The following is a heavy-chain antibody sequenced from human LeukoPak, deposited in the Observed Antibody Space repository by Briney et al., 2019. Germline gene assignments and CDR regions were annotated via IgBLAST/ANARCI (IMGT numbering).Heavy chain of an antibody. D-gene: IGHD3-22*01. CDR3: AKRLKRNYYYHYAMDV. V-gene: IGHV3-23*01. CDR1: GFTFKTHT. J-gene: IGHJ6*02. Sequence: QPGGSLRLSCAASGFTFKTHTMSWVRQAPGKGLEWVSRTDDSGVIRSYADSVKGRFTISRDNSKMTLTLQMNSLRAEDTAVYYCAKRLKRNYYYHYAMDVWGQGTTVTVSS. CDR2: TDDSGVIR.